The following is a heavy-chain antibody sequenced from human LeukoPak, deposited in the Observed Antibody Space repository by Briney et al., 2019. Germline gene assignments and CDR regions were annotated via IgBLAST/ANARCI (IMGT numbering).Heavy chain of an antibody. J-gene: IGHJ4*02. CDR2: IYPGDSDT. D-gene: IGHD1-26*01. CDR3: ARYGKMGATRSYFDY. Sequence: GESLKISCKGSGYSFPTYWIGWVRQMPGKGLEWMGIIYPGDSDTRYSPSFQGQVTISADKSISTAYLQWSSLRASDTAMYYCARYGKMGATRSYFDYWGQGTPVTVSS. V-gene: IGHV5-51*01. CDR1: GYSFPTYW.